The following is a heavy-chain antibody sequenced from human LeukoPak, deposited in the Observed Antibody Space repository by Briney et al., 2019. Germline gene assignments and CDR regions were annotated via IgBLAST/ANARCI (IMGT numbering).Heavy chain of an antibody. V-gene: IGHV3-21*05. J-gene: IGHJ4*02. CDR1: GFSFSRFG. CDR2: ISSTSGDV. D-gene: IGHD3-22*01. Sequence: GGSLRLSCVASGFSFSRFGMNWVRQAPGKALEWISHISSTSGDVYYADSVKGRFTISRDNAKNSLYLQMNSLRAEDTAVYYCARDEEGYDSSGYYVGVDYWGQGTLVAVSS. CDR3: ARDEEGYDSSGYYVGVDY.